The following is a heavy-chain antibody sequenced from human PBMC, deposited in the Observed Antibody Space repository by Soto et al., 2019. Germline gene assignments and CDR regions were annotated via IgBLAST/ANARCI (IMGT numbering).Heavy chain of an antibody. CDR1: GYTFISYD. CDR2: MNPNTGYT. D-gene: IGHD5-12*01. Sequence: QVQLVQSGAEVKKPGASVKVSCKASGYTFISYDINWVRQATGQGLEWMGWMNPNTGYTGYAQKFQGRVTMTRNTSLNTANLELSSLRSDDTAVYFCARGDGYIFDYWGQGTLVTVSS. J-gene: IGHJ4*02. CDR3: ARGDGYIFDY. V-gene: IGHV1-8*01.